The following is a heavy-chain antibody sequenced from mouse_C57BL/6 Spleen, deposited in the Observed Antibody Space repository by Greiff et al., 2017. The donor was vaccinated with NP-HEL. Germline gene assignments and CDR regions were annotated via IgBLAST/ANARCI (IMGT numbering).Heavy chain of an antibody. J-gene: IGHJ3*01. CDR2: SRNKANDYTT. Sequence: EVQRVESGGGLVQSGRSLRLSCATSGFTFSDFYMEWVRQAPGKGLEWIAASRNKANDYTTEYSASVKGRFIVSRDTSQSILYLQMNALRAEDTAIYYCARSNYEGFAYWGQGTLVTVSA. CDR1: GFTFSDFY. D-gene: IGHD2-5*01. CDR3: ARSNYEGFAY. V-gene: IGHV7-1*01.